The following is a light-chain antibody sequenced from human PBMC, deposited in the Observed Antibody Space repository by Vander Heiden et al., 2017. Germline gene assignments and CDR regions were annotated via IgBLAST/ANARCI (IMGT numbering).Light chain of an antibody. Sequence: QSVVTHPPSASGTPGQRVTIACSGSSSNIGSNTVNWYQHLPGSAPQLIIYSNNQRPSGVPDRFSGSKSGTSGSLAISGLRSEDEADYFCATWDDSLNGPVFGGGTKLTIL. CDR3: ATWDDSLNGPV. CDR1: SSNIGSNT. J-gene: IGLJ2*01. CDR2: SNN. V-gene: IGLV1-44*01.